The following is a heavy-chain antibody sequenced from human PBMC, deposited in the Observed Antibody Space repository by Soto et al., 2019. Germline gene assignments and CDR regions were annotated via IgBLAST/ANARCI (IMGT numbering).Heavy chain of an antibody. CDR1: GDSVSSNSAA. V-gene: IGHV6-1*01. J-gene: IGHJ6*03. CDR3: ARDLNYDILTGYRYYYYMDV. Sequence: SQTLSLTCAISGDSVSSNSAAWNWIRQSPSRGLEWLGRTYYRSKWYDDYAVSVKSRITINPDTSKNQFSLQLNSVTPEDTAVYYCARDLNYDILTGYRYYYYMDVWGKGTTVTVSS. CDR2: TYYRSKWYD. D-gene: IGHD3-9*01.